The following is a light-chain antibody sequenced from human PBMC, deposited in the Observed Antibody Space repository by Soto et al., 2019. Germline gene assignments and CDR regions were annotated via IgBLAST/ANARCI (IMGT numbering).Light chain of an antibody. CDR2: EVS. J-gene: IGLJ1*01. CDR1: HSDVGSYNL. Sequence: QSALTQPASVSGSPGQSITISCTGTHSDVGSYNLVSWYQQHPGKAPKVIIYEVSERPSGVSDRFSVSKSGNTASLMISGLQAEDEADYYCCSYAGSTTQTYVFGSGTKLTVL. V-gene: IGLV2-23*02. CDR3: CSYAGSTTQTYV.